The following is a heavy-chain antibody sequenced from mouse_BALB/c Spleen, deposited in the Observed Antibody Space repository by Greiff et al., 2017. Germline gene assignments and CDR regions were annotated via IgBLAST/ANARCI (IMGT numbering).Heavy chain of an antibody. D-gene: IGHD2-2*01. CDR1: GFTFSDYG. Sequence: EVMLVESGGGLVQPGGSRKLSCAASGFTFSDYGMAWVRQAPGKGPEWVAFISNLAYSIYYADTVTGRFTISRENAKNTLYLEMSSLRSEDTAMYYCARDGYGFAYWGQGTLVTVSA. CDR2: ISNLAYSI. J-gene: IGHJ3*01. V-gene: IGHV5-15*02. CDR3: ARDGYGFAY.